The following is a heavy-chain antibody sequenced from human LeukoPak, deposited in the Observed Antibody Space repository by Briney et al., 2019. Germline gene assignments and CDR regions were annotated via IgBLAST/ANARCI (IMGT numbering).Heavy chain of an antibody. J-gene: IGHJ4*02. CDR3: ASCLQLAFDY. Sequence: SETLSLTCTVSGGSISSSSYYWGWIRQPPGKGLEWIGSIYYSGSTYYNPSLKSRVTISVDTSKNQFSLKLSSVTAADTAVYYCASCLQLAFDYWGQGTLVTVSS. D-gene: IGHD5-18*01. CDR2: IYYSGST. CDR1: GGSISSSSYY. V-gene: IGHV4-39*01.